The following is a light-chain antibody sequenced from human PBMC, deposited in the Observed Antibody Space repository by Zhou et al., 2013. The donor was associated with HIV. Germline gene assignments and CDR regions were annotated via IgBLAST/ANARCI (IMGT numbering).Light chain of an antibody. J-gene: IGKJ1*01. Sequence: EIVLTQSPATLSLSPGESAILSCRASQSVSRFLAWYQQKPGQAPRLLIYGASNRATGIPDRFSGSGSGTDFTLTISRLEPEDFAVYYCQQYASSRTFGQGTKVEIK. V-gene: IGKV3-20*01. CDR1: QSVSRF. CDR3: QQYASSRT. CDR2: GAS.